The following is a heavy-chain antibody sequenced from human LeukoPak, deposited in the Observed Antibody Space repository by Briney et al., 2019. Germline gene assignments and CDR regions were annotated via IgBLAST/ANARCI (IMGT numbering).Heavy chain of an antibody. J-gene: IGHJ4*02. CDR3: ARMTAYRPFDC. D-gene: IGHD4-11*01. CDR2: INSDGSSI. Sequence: RGSLRLSCAASGFTLSSYWMHWVRQAPGKGLVWVSRINSDGSSINYADFVKGRFTISRDNAKNTLYLQMNSLRAEDTAVYYSARMTAYRPFDCWGQGTLFTVSS. V-gene: IGHV3-74*01. CDR1: GFTLSSYW.